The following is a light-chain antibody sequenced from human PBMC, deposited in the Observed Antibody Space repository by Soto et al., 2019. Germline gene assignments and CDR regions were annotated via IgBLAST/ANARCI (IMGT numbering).Light chain of an antibody. CDR1: QSVDSSY. V-gene: IGKV3-20*01. Sequence: ETVVTQSPVTLSLSPGEGATLSCRASQSVDSSYLAWYQQKPGQAPRLLIHGTSNRASGIPDRFSGSGSGTDFTLTISRLEPEDFAVYYCQHYGGSFTFGPGTRVDI. CDR2: GTS. CDR3: QHYGGSFT. J-gene: IGKJ3*01.